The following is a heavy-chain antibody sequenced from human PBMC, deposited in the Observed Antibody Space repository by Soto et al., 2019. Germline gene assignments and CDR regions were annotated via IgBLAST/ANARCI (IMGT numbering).Heavy chain of an antibody. CDR1: GFTLGSYG. CDR2: IWYDGSNK. CDR3: ARLRDGYNVYFDY. J-gene: IGHJ4*02. D-gene: IGHD5-12*01. Sequence: GSLRLSSAASGFTLGSYGMHLVRQAPGKGLEWVAVIWYDGSNKYYADSVKGRFTISRDNSKNTLYLQMNSLRAEDTAVYYWARLRDGYNVYFDYWGQGTLVTVSS. V-gene: IGHV3-33*01.